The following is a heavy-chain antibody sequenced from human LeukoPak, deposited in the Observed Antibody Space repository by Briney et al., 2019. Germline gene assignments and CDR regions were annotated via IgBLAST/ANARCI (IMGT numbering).Heavy chain of an antibody. CDR3: ARGGVSSASGDWFDP. Sequence: PSETLSLTCAVHGGSFSGYYWSWIRQPPGKGLEWIGEINHSGSTNYNPSLKSRVTISVDTSKNQFSLKLSSVTAADTAVYYCARGGVSSASGDWFDPWGQGTLVTVSS. CDR2: INHSGST. J-gene: IGHJ5*02. CDR1: GGSFSGYY. D-gene: IGHD3-22*01. V-gene: IGHV4-34*01.